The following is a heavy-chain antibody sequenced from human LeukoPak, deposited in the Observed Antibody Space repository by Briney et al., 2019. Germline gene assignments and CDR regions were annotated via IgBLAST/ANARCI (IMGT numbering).Heavy chain of an antibody. CDR2: VYYTGST. CDR1: GGSISNYY. D-gene: IGHD5-24*01. J-gene: IGHJ4*02. V-gene: IGHV4-59*01. CDR3: ARGAMATTPFFDY. Sequence: PSETLSLTCPVSGGSISNYYWTWIRQPPGKGLEWIGYVYYTGSTNFNPSLKSRVTMSLDTSRNQFSLKLTSLTAADTAVYYCARGAMATTPFFDYWGQGTLVTVSS.